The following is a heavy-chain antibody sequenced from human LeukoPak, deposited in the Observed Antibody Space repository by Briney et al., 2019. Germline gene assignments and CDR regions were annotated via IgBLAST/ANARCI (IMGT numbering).Heavy chain of an antibody. Sequence: ASVKVSCKASGDTFSSYYMHWVRQAPGQGLEWMGIVTPSGDSTNYAQKFQGRVTMTRDTSTSTVYMELSSLRSEDTAVYYCAREGFHGRELFPTFDYWGQGTLVTVSS. J-gene: IGHJ4*02. CDR2: VTPSGDST. CDR1: GDTFSSYY. CDR3: AREGFHGRELFPTFDY. V-gene: IGHV1-46*01. D-gene: IGHD3-10*01.